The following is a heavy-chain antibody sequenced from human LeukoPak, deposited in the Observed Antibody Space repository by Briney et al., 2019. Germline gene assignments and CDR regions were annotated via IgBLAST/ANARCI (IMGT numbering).Heavy chain of an antibody. CDR1: GGSISSGDYY. CDR3: ARDSLGYSSGWGPLYFDY. J-gene: IGHJ4*02. CDR2: IYYSGST. Sequence: PSQTLSLTCTVSGGSISSGDYYWSWIRQPPGKGLEWIGYIYYSGSTYYNPSLKSRVTISVDTSKNQFSLKLSSVTAADTAVYYCARDSLGYSSGWGPLYFDYWGQGTLVTVSS. V-gene: IGHV4-30-4*01. D-gene: IGHD6-19*01.